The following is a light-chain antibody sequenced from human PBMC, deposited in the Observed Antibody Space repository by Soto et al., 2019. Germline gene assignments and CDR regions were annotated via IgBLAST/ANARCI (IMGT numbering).Light chain of an antibody. CDR2: DAS. Sequence: EIVMTQSPATLSVSPGERATLSCRASQSITGNLTWYQQKPGQAPRLLIYDASTRATGIPARFSGSGSGTEFSLTISSLQSEDFAVYYCQQYYSTPYTFGQGTKLEIK. J-gene: IGKJ2*01. V-gene: IGKV3-15*01. CDR1: QSITGN. CDR3: QQYYSTPYT.